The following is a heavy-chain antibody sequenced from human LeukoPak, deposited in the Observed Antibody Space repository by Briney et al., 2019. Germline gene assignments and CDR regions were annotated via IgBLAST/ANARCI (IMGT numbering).Heavy chain of an antibody. V-gene: IGHV3-23*01. CDR2: ISGSGGST. Sequence: GGSLRLSCAASGFTFSSYAMSWVRQAPGKGLEWVSAISGSGGSTYYADSVKGRFTISRDNSKNTLYLQMNSLRAEDTAVYYCAKDIRPTGTNNWFDPWGQGTLVTVSS. D-gene: IGHD1-7*01. CDR3: AKDIRPTGTNNWFDP. J-gene: IGHJ5*02. CDR1: GFTFSSYA.